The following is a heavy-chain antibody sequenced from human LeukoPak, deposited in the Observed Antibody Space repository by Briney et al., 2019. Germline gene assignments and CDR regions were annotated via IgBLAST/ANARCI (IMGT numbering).Heavy chain of an antibody. D-gene: IGHD3-22*01. V-gene: IGHV3-21*01. J-gene: IGHJ1*01. CDR2: ITSSGVNT. Sequence: KSGGSLRLSCAASGFTFSSYTMNWVRQAPGKGLEWVSSITSSGVNTYYATSVKGRFTISRDNAKNSLYLQMNSLRAEDTAVYYCATYSSLNRREFQFWGQGTLLTVSS. CDR1: GFTFSSYT. CDR3: ATYSSLNRREFQF.